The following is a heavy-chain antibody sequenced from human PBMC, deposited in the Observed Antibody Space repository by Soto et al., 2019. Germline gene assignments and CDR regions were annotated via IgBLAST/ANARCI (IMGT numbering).Heavy chain of an antibody. J-gene: IGHJ6*02. V-gene: IGHV4-34*01. CDR3: ARGHSKTTVTTSPKTYYYYYGMDV. D-gene: IGHD4-17*01. CDR1: GGSFSGYY. Sequence: LSLTCAVYGGSFSGYYWSWIRQPPGKGLEWIGEFNHSGSTNYNPSLKSRVTISVDTSKNQFSLKLSSVTAADTAVYYCARGHSKTTVTTSPKTYYYYYGMDVWGQATTVTVSS. CDR2: FNHSGST.